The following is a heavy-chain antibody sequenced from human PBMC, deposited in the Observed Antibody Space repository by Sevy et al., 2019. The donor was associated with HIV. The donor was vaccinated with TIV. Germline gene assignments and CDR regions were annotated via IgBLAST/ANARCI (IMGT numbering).Heavy chain of an antibody. CDR1: GFTFSSYA. CDR2: ISGGGGST. J-gene: IGHJ4*02. Sequence: GGSLRLSCAASGFTFSSYAMSWVRQAPGKGLEWVSAISGGGGSTYYADSVKGRFTISRDNSKNTLYLQMNSLRAEDTDVYYFQYNWNDVLSYYFDYWGQGTLVTVSS. CDR3: QYNWNDVLSYYFDY. V-gene: IGHV3-23*01. D-gene: IGHD1-1*01.